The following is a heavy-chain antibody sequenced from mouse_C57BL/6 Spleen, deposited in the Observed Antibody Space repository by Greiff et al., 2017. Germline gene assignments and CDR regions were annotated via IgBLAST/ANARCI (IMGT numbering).Heavy chain of an antibody. V-gene: IGHV3-1*01. D-gene: IGHD2-3*01. CDR2: ISYSGST. Sequence: EVKLVESGPGLVKPAHSLSLTCTASGYSITSGYVWHWIRHFPGNKLEWRGYISYSGSTNYNPSLKSRISITHDTSENHFFLKLNSVTTEDTATSYCARGDDGYYVWFAYWGQGTLVTVSA. J-gene: IGHJ3*01. CDR3: ARGDDGYYVWFAY. CDR1: GYSITSGYV.